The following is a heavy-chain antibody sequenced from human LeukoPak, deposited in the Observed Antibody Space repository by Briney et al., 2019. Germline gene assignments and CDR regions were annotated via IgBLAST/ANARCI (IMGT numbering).Heavy chain of an antibody. J-gene: IGHJ4*02. CDR1: GYTFTDYY. CDR2: INPNRGGT. Sequence: ASVKVSCKASGYTFTDYYINWIRQAPGQGLEWMGWINPNRGGTSYAQNFQGRVTMTRDTPISTAYMELSRLRSDDTAVYYCARRQIDCSTTSCYVDYRGRGTLVTVSS. D-gene: IGHD2-2*01. CDR3: ARRQIDCSTTSCYVDY. V-gene: IGHV1-2*02.